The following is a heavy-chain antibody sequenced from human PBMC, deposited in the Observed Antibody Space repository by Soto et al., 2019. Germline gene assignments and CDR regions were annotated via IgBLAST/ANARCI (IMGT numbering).Heavy chain of an antibody. J-gene: IGHJ3*02. V-gene: IGHV1-8*01. D-gene: IGHD1-26*01. CDR2: MNPNSGNT. CDR3: ARGQWELLHDAFDI. CDR1: GYTFTSYD. Sequence: ASVKVSCKASGYTFTSYDINWVRQATGQGLEWMGWMNPNSGNTGYAQKFQGRVTMTRNTSISTAYMELSSLRSEDTAVYYCARGQWELLHDAFDIWGQGTMVTVSS.